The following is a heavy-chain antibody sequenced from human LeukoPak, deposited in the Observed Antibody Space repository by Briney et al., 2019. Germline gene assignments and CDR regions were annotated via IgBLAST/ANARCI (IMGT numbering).Heavy chain of an antibody. CDR3: AKDLGIQHY. Sequence: GGSLSLSCAVSGFTFSSYGMHWVRDAPGKGLERVAFIRYDGSNKYYAHSVKGRFTISRDNPKNTLYLQMNRLRAGDPAGNLCAKDLGIQHYWGQGTLVTVSS. CDR2: IRYDGSNK. CDR1: GFTFSSYG. V-gene: IGHV3-30*02. D-gene: IGHD7-27*01. J-gene: IGHJ4*02.